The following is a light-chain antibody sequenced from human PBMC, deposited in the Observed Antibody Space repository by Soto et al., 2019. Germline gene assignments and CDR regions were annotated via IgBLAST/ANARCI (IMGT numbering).Light chain of an antibody. CDR2: GVS. CDR3: QQYNSWPPIT. CDR1: RSVGAY. V-gene: IGKV3-20*01. J-gene: IGKJ5*01. Sequence: IVLAQSPGTLSLSPVEIDTLSFMASRSVGAYLAWYQQSPGLAPRLLVYGVSSRATGIPDRFSGSGSGTDFTLTISRLEPEDFAVYYCQQYNSWPPITFGQGTRLEIK.